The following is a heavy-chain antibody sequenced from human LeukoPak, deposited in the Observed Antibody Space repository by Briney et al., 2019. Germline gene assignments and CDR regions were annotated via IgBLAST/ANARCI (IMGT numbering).Heavy chain of an antibody. V-gene: IGHV5-51*01. CDR2: IYPGDSDT. Sequence: PGGSLRLSCAVSGFTFTSYWIGWVRQMPGKGLEWMGIIYPGDSDTRYSPSFQGQVTISADKSISTAYLQWGSLKASDTAMYYCARRQYGSDGNGVGVWFDPWGQGTLVTVSS. CDR3: ARRQYGSDGNGVGVWFDP. J-gene: IGHJ5*02. CDR1: GFTFTSYW. D-gene: IGHD3-10*01.